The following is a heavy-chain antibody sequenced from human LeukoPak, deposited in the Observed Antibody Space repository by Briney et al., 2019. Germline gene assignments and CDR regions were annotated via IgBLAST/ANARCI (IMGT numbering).Heavy chain of an antibody. D-gene: IGHD6-19*01. V-gene: IGHV3-9*01. CDR3: AKDNRRHYTSGPNPDSLH. CDR1: GFTFSSYS. J-gene: IGHJ4*02. Sequence: GGSLRLSCAASGFTFSSYSMNWVRQAPGKGLEWVSGISWNSGTIDYADSVRGRFTISRDNAKNSLYLQMDSLRVEDTAFYYCAKDNRRHYTSGPNPDSLHWGQGALVTVSS. CDR2: ISWNSGTI.